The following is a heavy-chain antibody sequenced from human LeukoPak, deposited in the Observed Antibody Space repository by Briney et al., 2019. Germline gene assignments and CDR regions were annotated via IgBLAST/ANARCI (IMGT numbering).Heavy chain of an antibody. CDR1: GYTFTSYA. CDR3: ARECTTMARGVIITRGWFDP. CDR2: INAGNGNT. J-gene: IGHJ5*02. D-gene: IGHD3-10*01. V-gene: IGHV1-3*01. Sequence: ASVKVSCKASGYTFTSYAMHWVRQAPGQRLEWMGWINAGNGNTKYSQKFQGGVTITRDTSASTAYMELSSLRSEDTAVYYCARECTTMARGVIITRGWFDPWGQGTLGTVSS.